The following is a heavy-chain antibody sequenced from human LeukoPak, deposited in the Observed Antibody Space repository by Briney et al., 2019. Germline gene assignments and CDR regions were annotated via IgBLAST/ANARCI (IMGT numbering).Heavy chain of an antibody. Sequence: GGSLRLSCAASGFTFSSYSMNWVRQAPGKGLEWVSYISSSSSTIYYVDSVKGRFTISRDNAKNSLYLQMNSLRDEDTAVYYCARALGITGTTDFDYWGQGTLVTVSS. CDR1: GFTFSSYS. CDR3: ARALGITGTTDFDY. D-gene: IGHD1-7*01. J-gene: IGHJ4*02. CDR2: ISSSSSTI. V-gene: IGHV3-48*02.